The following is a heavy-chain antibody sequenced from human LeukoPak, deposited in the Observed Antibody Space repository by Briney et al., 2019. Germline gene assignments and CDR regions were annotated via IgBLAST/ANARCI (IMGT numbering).Heavy chain of an antibody. V-gene: IGHV3-30-3*01. J-gene: IGHJ4*02. CDR1: GFTFSSYA. CDR2: ISYDGSNK. Sequence: GRSLRLSCAASGFTFSSYAMHWVRQAPGKGLEWVAVISYDGSNKYYADSVKGRFTISRDNSKNTLYLQMNSLRAEDTAVYYCASLYCSSTSCYDISPFDYWGQGTLVTVSS. D-gene: IGHD2-2*01. CDR3: ASLYCSSTSCYDISPFDY.